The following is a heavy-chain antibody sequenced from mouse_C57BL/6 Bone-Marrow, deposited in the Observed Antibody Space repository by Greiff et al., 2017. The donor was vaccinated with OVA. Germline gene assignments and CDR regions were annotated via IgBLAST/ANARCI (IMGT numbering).Heavy chain of an antibody. CDR3: ASGGTGYWYVDG. J-gene: IGHJ1*03. CDR2: IYPSDSET. CDR1: GYTLTSYW. Sequence: QVQLQQPGAELVRPGSSVKLSCKASGYTLTSYWMDWVKQRPGQGLEWIGNIYPSDSETPYNQKFKDKATLTVDKSSSTAYMQLSSLTSEDSAVYYCASGGTGYWYVDGWGTGTTVTVSS. D-gene: IGHD3-3*01. V-gene: IGHV1-61*01.